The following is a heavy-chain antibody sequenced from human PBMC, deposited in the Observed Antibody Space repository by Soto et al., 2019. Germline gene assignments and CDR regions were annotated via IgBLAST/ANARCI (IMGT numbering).Heavy chain of an antibody. V-gene: IGHV3-23*01. D-gene: IGHD2-2*01. Sequence: EVQLLESGGGLVQPGGSLRLSCAASGFTFSSYAMSWVRQAPGKGLEWVSAISGSGGSTYYADSVKGRFTISRDNSKNTLYLQMNSLRAEKTAVYYCAKEIVVVPAATGVGYSNVYYYTGREVGAKGPRSPSP. CDR1: GFTFSSYA. CDR3: AKEIVVVPAATGVGYSNVYYYTGREV. CDR2: ISGSGGST. J-gene: IGHJ6*02.